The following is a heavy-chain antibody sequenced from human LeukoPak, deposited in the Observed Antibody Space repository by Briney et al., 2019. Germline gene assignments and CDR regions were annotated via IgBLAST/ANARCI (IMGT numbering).Heavy chain of an antibody. J-gene: IGHJ3*02. D-gene: IGHD1-26*01. V-gene: IGHV3-23*01. CDR2: ISGSGGDT. Sequence: PGGSLRLSCAASGFSFSSYGMTWVRQAPGKGLEWVLLISGSGGDTYYADSVKGRFTISRDNSKNTLYLQINSLRADDTAVYYCAKEGSYYGFDIWGQGAMVTVSS. CDR3: AKEGSYYGFDI. CDR1: GFSFSSYG.